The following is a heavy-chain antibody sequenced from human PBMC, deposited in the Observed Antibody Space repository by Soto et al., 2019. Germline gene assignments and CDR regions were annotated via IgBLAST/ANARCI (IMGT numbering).Heavy chain of an antibody. D-gene: IGHD5-18*01. CDR2: IYYSGST. J-gene: IGHJ1*01. V-gene: IGHV4-59*01. Sequence: YWRVCRLPPGKGLEWIGYIYYSGSTNYNPSLKSRVTISVDTSKNQFSLKLSSVTAADTAVYYGARARYGHFRHW. CDR1: Y. CDR3: ARARYGHFRH.